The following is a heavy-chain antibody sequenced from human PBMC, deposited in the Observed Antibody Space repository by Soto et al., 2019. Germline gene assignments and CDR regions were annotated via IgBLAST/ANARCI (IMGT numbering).Heavy chain of an antibody. V-gene: IGHV3-11*01. CDR1: GFIFSYYY. D-gene: IGHD1-1*01. J-gene: IGHJ6*02. CDR2: ISSSGSAM. Sequence: LRLSCSSSGFIFSYYYMIWIRQAPGKGLAWVSYISSSGSAMYYADSVKGRFTISRDNAKNSLYLQMNSLRAEDTAVYYCARAPTGTTPGHRYYYYGMDVWGQGTTVTVSS. CDR3: ARAPTGTTPGHRYYYYGMDV.